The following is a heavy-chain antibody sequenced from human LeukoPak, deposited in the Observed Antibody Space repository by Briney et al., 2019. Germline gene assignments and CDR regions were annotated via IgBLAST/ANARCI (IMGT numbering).Heavy chain of an antibody. CDR2: IRYDGSNK. J-gene: IGHJ4*02. CDR3: AKESESYDSSGSTFDY. D-gene: IGHD3-22*01. CDR1: GFTFSSYG. Sequence: PGGSLRLSCATSGFTFSSYGMHWVRQVPGTGLEWVAFIRYDGSNKYYADSVKGRFTISRDSSKNTLYLLMNSLRPEDTAVYYCAKESESYDSSGSTFDYWGQGTLLTVSS. V-gene: IGHV3-30*02.